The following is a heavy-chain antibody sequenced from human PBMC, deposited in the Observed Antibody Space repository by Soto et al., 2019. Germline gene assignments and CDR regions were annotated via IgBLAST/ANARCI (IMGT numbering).Heavy chain of an antibody. Sequence: GGSLRLSCAVSRFISDDCGMKWVRQAPGKGLEWVSGIDWNGGRTGYADSVKVRLTISRDNAKNSLYLQMSSLRAEDTALYYCARDPYGMIVVLITQLDNWGQGTLVIVSS. CDR2: IDWNGGRT. V-gene: IGHV3-20*04. J-gene: IGHJ4*02. CDR3: ARDPYGMIVVLITQLDN. D-gene: IGHD3-22*01. CDR1: RFISDDCG.